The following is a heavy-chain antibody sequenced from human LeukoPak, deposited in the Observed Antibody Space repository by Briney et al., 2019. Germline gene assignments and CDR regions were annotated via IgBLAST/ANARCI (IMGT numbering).Heavy chain of an antibody. D-gene: IGHD6-13*01. CDR2: IYYSGST. Sequence: SETLSLTCTVSGXSISNYYWSWIRQPPGKGLEWIGYIYYSGSTNYNPSLQSRLTVSVDTSRNQFSLKLTSVTAADTAMHYCARGDQQLAFDFWGQGTLVTVSS. J-gene: IGHJ5*01. CDR1: GXSISNYY. V-gene: IGHV4-59*01. CDR3: ARGDQQLAFDF.